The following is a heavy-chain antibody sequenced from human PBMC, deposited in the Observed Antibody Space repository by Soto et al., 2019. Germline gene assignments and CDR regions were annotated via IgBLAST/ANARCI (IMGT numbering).Heavy chain of an antibody. J-gene: IGHJ5*02. V-gene: IGHV3-23*04. CDR3: AKRNGSGQRGYWFDP. D-gene: IGHD3-10*01. CDR1: GFTFSSYE. Sequence: EVQLVESGGGLVQPGGSLRLSCAASGFTFSSYEMNWVRQAPGKGLEWVSGISGSGGSTYYADSVKGRFTISRDSSKNTLYLQMNNLRAVDTAVYYCAKRNGSGQRGYWFDPWGQGTLVTVSS. CDR2: ISGSGGST.